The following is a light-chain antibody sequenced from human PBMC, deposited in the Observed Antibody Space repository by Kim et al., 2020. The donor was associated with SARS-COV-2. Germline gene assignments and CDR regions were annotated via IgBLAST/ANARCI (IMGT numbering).Light chain of an antibody. Sequence: GDRVTITCRASPGISNALAGYQQKPGKGPKVLIYDASTLQSGVPSRFSGSGSGTDFTLTISSLQPEDVATYYCQKYNSAPWTLGQGTKVYIK. CDR1: PGISNA. CDR2: DAS. CDR3: QKYNSAPWT. J-gene: IGKJ1*01. V-gene: IGKV1-27*01.